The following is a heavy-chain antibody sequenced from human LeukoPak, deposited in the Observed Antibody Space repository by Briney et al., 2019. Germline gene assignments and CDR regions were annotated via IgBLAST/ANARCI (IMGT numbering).Heavy chain of an antibody. Sequence: GASVKVSCKASGYTFTSYAMNWVRQAPGQGLEWMGWISAYNGNTNYAQKLQGRVTMTTDTSTSTAYMELRSLRSDDTAVYYCARDKGGRWVDIWGQGTMVTVSS. CDR3: ARDKGGRWVDI. V-gene: IGHV1-18*01. CDR1: GYTFTSYA. D-gene: IGHD1-26*01. J-gene: IGHJ3*02. CDR2: ISAYNGNT.